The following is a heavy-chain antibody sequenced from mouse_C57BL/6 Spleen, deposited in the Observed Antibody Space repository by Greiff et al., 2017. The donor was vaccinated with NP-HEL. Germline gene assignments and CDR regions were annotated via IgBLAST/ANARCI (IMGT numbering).Heavy chain of an antibody. J-gene: IGHJ3*01. Sequence: QVQLQQPGAELVKPGASVKLSCKASGYTYTSYWMHWVKQRPGQGLEWIGMIHPNSGSTNYNEKFKSKATLTVDKSSSTAYMQLSSLTSEDSAVYYCAAYYSNFFAYWGQGTLVTVSA. D-gene: IGHD2-5*01. CDR3: AAYYSNFFAY. CDR2: IHPNSGST. V-gene: IGHV1-64*01. CDR1: GYTYTSYW.